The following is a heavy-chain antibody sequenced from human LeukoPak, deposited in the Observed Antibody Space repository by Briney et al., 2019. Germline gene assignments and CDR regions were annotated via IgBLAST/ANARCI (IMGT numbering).Heavy chain of an antibody. CDR1: GGSFSGHY. CDR3: ARVKDPGGYYYYYYVDI. D-gene: IGHD3-16*01. Sequence: SETLSLTCAVYGGSFSGHYWTWIRQPPGKGLEWIGEINHSGSTNYNPSLKSRVTISVDTSKNQFSLKVSSVTAADTAVYYCARVKDPGGYYYYYYVDIWGKGNTVTVSS. CDR2: INHSGST. J-gene: IGHJ6*03. V-gene: IGHV4-34*01.